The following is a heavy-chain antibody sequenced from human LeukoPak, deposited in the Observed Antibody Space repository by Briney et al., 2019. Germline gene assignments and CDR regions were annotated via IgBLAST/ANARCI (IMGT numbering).Heavy chain of an antibody. Sequence: GASVKVSCKASGGTFSSYAISWVRQAPGQGLEWMGGIIPIFGTANYAQKFQGRVTITADESTSTAYMELSSLRSEDTAVYYCARGRDDSSGYYYGSYDYWGRGTLVTVSS. J-gene: IGHJ4*02. V-gene: IGHV1-69*13. CDR3: ARGRDDSSGYYYGSYDY. CDR1: GGTFSSYA. D-gene: IGHD3-22*01. CDR2: IIPIFGTA.